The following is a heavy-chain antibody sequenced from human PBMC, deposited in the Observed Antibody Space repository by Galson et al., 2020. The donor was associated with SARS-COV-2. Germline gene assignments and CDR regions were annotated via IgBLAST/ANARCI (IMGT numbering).Heavy chain of an antibody. CDR3: AKDQAYMVRGVIITPSWFDP. V-gene: IGHV6-1*01. Sequence: SQTLSLTCAISGDSVSSNSAVWHWIRQSPSRGLEWLGRTYYRSKWYNDYAMSMKSRITINPDTSTNQFSLQLNSVTPEDSAVYYCAKDQAYMVRGVIITPSWFDPWGQGTLVTVSS. CDR2: TYYRSKWYN. CDR1: GDSVSSNSAV. J-gene: IGHJ5*02. D-gene: IGHD3-10*01.